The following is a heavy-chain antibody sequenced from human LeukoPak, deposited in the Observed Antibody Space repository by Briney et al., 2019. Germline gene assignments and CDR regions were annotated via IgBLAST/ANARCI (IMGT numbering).Heavy chain of an antibody. D-gene: IGHD3-10*01. CDR2: IYHSGST. CDR3: ARRDYGSEELYDAFDI. Sequence: TSETLSLTCAVSGGSISSGGYSWSWIRQPPGKGLEWIGYIYHSGSTYYNPSLKSRVTISVDRSKNQFSLKLSSVTAADTAVYYCARRDYGSEELYDAFDIWGQGTMVTVSS. CDR1: GGSISSGGYS. J-gene: IGHJ3*02. V-gene: IGHV4-30-2*01.